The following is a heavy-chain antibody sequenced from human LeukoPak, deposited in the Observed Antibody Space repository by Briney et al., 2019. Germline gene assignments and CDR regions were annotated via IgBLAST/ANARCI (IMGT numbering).Heavy chain of an antibody. J-gene: IGHJ4*02. Sequence: GGSLRLSCAASGFTFSSYAMHWVRQAPGKGLEWVAVISYDGSNKYYADSVKGRFTISRDNSKNTLYLQMNSVRAEDTAVYYCARDGPEYYDFWSGRSVYYFDYWGQGTLVTVSS. V-gene: IGHV3-30-3*01. CDR3: ARDGPEYYDFWSGRSVYYFDY. CDR1: GFTFSSYA. D-gene: IGHD3-3*01. CDR2: ISYDGSNK.